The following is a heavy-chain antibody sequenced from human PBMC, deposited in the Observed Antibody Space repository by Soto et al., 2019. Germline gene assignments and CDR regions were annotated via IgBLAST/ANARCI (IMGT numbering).Heavy chain of an antibody. Sequence: SETLSLTCAVSGYSISSDYNWGWIRQPPGKVLEWIGSIYHSGSTYYNPSLKSRVTISVDTSKNQFSLKLSSVTAADTAVYYCARAATVTWSHYWGQGTLVTVSS. V-gene: IGHV4-38-2*01. D-gene: IGHD4-4*01. CDR2: IYHSGST. CDR3: ARAATVTWSHY. CDR1: GYSISSDYN. J-gene: IGHJ4*02.